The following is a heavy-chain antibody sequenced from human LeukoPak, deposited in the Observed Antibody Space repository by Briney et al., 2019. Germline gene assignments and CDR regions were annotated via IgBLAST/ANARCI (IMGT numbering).Heavy chain of an antibody. CDR2: ISYNSDTI. D-gene: IGHD2-21*02. CDR1: RFTFDDYA. Sequence: PGRFLRLSCAASRFTFDDYAMHWVRQAPGKGLEWVSGISYNSDTIAYADSVKGRFTISRDNAKNSLYLQMNSLRAEDTALYYCAKDYCGGDCYSGWYFDLWGRGTLVTVSS. V-gene: IGHV3-9*01. CDR3: AKDYCGGDCYSGWYFDL. J-gene: IGHJ2*01.